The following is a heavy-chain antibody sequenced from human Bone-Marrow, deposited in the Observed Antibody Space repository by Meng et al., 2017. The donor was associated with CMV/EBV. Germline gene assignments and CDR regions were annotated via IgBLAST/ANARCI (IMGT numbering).Heavy chain of an antibody. CDR2: ISSDGSSG. CDR3: AKDSSGMDV. CDR1: GFTFSSYW. D-gene: IGHD2-2*01. Sequence: GESLKISCAASGFTFSSYWMHWVRQAPGKGLVWVSRISSDGSSGSYADSVKGRFTVSRDNARNTLYLQMNSLRAEDTAVYYCAKDSSGMDVWGQGTTVTVSS. V-gene: IGHV3-74*01. J-gene: IGHJ6*02.